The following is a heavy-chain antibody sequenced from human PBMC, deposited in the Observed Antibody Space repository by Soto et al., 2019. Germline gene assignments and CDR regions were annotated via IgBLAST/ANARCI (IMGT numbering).Heavy chain of an antibody. V-gene: IGHV4-59*12. CDR1: GGSISSYY. CDR3: ARVSHDYGDYTVYYFDY. CDR2: IYYSGST. J-gene: IGHJ4*02. Sequence: PSETLSLTCTVSGGSISSYYWSWIRQPPGKGLEWIGYIYYSGSTNYNPSLKSRVTISVDRSKNQFSLKLSSVTAADTAVYYCARVSHDYGDYTVYYFDYWGQGTLVTVSS. D-gene: IGHD4-17*01.